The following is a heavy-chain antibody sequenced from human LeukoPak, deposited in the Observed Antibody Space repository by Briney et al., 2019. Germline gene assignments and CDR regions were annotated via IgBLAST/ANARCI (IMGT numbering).Heavy chain of an antibody. Sequence: PGGSLRLSCAASGITLSSYGMHWVRQAPGKGLEWVAFIRNDGVRKSYADSVKGRITISRDNSKNTLSLQMNSLRPEDTAVYYCAKSPIKGYYFMDVWGKGTTVTVSS. J-gene: IGHJ6*03. CDR1: GITLSSYG. V-gene: IGHV3-30*02. CDR3: AKSPIKGYYFMDV. CDR2: IRNDGVRK.